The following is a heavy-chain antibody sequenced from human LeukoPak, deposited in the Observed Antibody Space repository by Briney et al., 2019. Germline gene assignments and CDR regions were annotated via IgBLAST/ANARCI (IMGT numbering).Heavy chain of an antibody. CDR2: IYYSGST. Sequence: SETLSLTCTVSGGSISSYYWSWIRQPPGKGLEWIGYIYYSGSTNYNPSLKSRVTISVDTSKNQFSLKLSSVTAADTAVYYCARVNGGDSPFDYWGQGTLVTVSS. D-gene: IGHD2-21*02. CDR3: ARVNGGDSPFDY. CDR1: GGSISSYY. V-gene: IGHV4-59*01. J-gene: IGHJ4*02.